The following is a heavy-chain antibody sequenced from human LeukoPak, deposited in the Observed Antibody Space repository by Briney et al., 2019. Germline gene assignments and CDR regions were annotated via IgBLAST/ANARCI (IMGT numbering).Heavy chain of an antibody. J-gene: IGHJ4*02. D-gene: IGHD6-13*01. CDR2: IIHSGST. CDR3: ARRWVWVAGQQLAYFDY. Sequence: PSETLSLTCALYGGSFSGYYWSWIRQPPGKGREWSGEIIHSGSTNYNPSLKSRVTIPVDTSKNQFSLKLSSVTAADTAVYYCARRWVWVAGQQLAYFDYWGQGTLVTVSS. CDR1: GGSFSGYY. V-gene: IGHV4-34*12.